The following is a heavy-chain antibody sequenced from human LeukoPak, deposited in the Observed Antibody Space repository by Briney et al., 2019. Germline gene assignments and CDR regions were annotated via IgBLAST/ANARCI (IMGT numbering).Heavy chain of an antibody. J-gene: IGHJ4*02. CDR1: GASISNYY. CDR2: IDNSGST. D-gene: IGHD5-24*01. Sequence: SETLSLTCSVSGASISNYYWSWLRQPPGKGLEWIGYIDNSGSTNYSPSLKSRVTMSIDTSKNKFSLNLSSVTAADTAVYYCARHGGGYSFDHWGQGTLVTVSS. CDR3: ARHGGGYSFDH. V-gene: IGHV4-59*08.